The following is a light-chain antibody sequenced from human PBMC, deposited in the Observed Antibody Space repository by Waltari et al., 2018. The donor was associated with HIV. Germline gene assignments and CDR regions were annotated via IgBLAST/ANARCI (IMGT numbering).Light chain of an antibody. Sequence: EVVMTQSPATLAMSPGERATVSCRANQSISNNLAWYQQRRGQPPRLLIYSASSRATGIPARFSGTGSGTEFTLTISSLQSEDFALYYCQQRSGWPHLTFGGGTKVEIK. CDR3: QQRSGWPHLT. CDR2: SAS. J-gene: IGKJ4*01. CDR1: QSISNN. V-gene: IGKV3-15*01.